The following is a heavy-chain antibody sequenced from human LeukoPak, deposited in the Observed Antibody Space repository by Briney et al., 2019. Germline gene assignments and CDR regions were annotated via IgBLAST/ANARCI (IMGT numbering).Heavy chain of an antibody. CDR3: ARDGGYCSGGSCYYDY. CDR2: I. D-gene: IGHD2-15*01. V-gene: IGHV3-30*04. Sequence: GGSLRLSCAASGFTFSSYAMHWVRQAPGKGLEWVAVISVKGRFTISRDNSKNTLYLQMNSLRAEDTAVYYCARDGGYCSGGSCYYDYWGQGTLVTVSS. CDR1: GFTFSSYA. J-gene: IGHJ4*02.